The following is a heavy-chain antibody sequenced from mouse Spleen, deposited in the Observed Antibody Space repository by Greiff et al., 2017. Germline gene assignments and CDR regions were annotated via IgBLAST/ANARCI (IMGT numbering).Heavy chain of an antibody. J-gene: IGHJ2*01. CDR1: GYAFSSYW. D-gene: IGHD4-1*01. Sequence: VQLQQSGAELVRPGSSVKISCKASGYAFSSYWMTWVQQRPGQGLEWIGQIYPGDGDTNYNGKFKGKATMTADKSSSTAYMQLSSLTSEDSAVYFCANWDVDYWGQGTTLTVSS. V-gene: IGHV1-80*01. CDR3: ANWDVDY. CDR2: IYPGDGDT.